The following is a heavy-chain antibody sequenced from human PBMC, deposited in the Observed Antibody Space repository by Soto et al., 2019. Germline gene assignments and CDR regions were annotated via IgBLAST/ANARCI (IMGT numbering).Heavy chain of an antibody. CDR3: ARQTLSYGSALDV. CDR2: ITWNGGNS. J-gene: IGHJ6*02. CDR1: GFRFDDYN. D-gene: IGHD3-16*01. Sequence: GGSLRLSCAASGFRFDDYNIHWVRQAPGKGLEWISLITWNGGNSYYADSVKVRFTISRDGTTESVSLQMTSLKREDTGLYFCARQTLSYGSALDVWGQGTTVTVSS. V-gene: IGHV3-43*01.